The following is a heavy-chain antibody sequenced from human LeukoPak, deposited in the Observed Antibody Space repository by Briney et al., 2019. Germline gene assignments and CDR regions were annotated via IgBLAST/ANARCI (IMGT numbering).Heavy chain of an antibody. Sequence: GGSLRLSCAASGFTFSSYGVSWVRQAPGKGLEWVSAISGSGGSTYYADSVKGRFTISRDNSKNTLYLQMNSLRAEDTAVYYCAKASGGLLWFGELLLDVWGKGTTVTISS. CDR3: AKASGGLLWFGELLLDV. J-gene: IGHJ6*04. CDR1: GFTFSSYG. D-gene: IGHD3-10*01. V-gene: IGHV3-23*01. CDR2: ISGSGGST.